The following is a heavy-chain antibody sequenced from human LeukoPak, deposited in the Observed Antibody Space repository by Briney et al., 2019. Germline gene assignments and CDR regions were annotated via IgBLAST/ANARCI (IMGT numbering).Heavy chain of an antibody. Sequence: PGRTLRLSCAASGLTFNSYAMSWVRPAPGKGLEWVSAISGSGGSTYYAPSVKGLFTISRDNYKNTLYLQMNSLRAEDTAVYYCAKVSGGNSDAFDIWGQGTMVTVSS. D-gene: IGHD4-23*01. CDR1: GLTFNSYA. J-gene: IGHJ3*02. CDR2: ISGSGGST. V-gene: IGHV3-23*01. CDR3: AKVSGGNSDAFDI.